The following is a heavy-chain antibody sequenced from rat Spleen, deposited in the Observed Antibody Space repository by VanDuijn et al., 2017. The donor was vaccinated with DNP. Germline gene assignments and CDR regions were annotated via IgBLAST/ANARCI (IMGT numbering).Heavy chain of an antibody. Sequence: EVHLMESGGGLVQPGRSLKLSCAASGFTFSNYDMAWVRQAPSKGLEWVASVNTGGGITYYRDSVKGRFIVSRDNAKTTLYLQMDSLRSEDTATYYCATRGEGIVHWGQGVMVTVSS. D-gene: IGHD1-11*01. CDR2: VNTGGGIT. J-gene: IGHJ2*01. CDR3: ATRGEGIVH. V-gene: IGHV5-25*01. CDR1: GFTFSNYD.